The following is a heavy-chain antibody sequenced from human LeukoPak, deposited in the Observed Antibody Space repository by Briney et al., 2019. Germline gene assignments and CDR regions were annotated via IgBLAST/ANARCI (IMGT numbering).Heavy chain of an antibody. V-gene: IGHV4-59*01. CDR3: ARLYYYDSSGYSSGDY. J-gene: IGHJ4*02. D-gene: IGHD3-22*01. Sequence: SETLSLTCXVSGGSISSYYWSWIRQPTGKGLEWIGYIYYSGSTNYNPSLKSRVTISVDTSKNQFSLKLSSVTAADTAVYYCARLYYYDSSGYSSGDYWGQGTLVTVSS. CDR1: GGSISSYY. CDR2: IYYSGST.